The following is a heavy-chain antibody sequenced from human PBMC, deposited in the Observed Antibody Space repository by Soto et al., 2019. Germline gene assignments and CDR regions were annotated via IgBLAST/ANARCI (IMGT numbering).Heavy chain of an antibody. D-gene: IGHD3-22*01. CDR3: ARSYYDSSASYASYGMDV. Sequence: PGGSLRLSCAASGFTFSFCAMSWVRQAPGKGLEWVSSIRGNNGDTYYADSVKGRFTISRDNSKNSLYLQMNSLRAEDTAVYYCARSYYDSSASYASYGMDVWGQGTTVTVSS. V-gene: IGHV3-23*01. CDR1: GFTFSFCA. CDR2: IRGNNGDT. J-gene: IGHJ6*02.